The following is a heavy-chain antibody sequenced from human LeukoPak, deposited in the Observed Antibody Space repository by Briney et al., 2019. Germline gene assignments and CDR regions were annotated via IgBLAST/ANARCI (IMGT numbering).Heavy chain of an antibody. CDR1: GGSINNYY. V-gene: IGHV4-59*01. D-gene: IGHD2-21*01. CDR3: ARGNSPFDY. CDR2: ISYSGST. J-gene: IGHJ4*02. Sequence: SETLSLICTVSGGSINNYYWSWIRQPLGKGLEWIAYISYSGSTNYNPSLKSRVTISVDTSQNQFSLKLNSVTAADTAVYYCARGNSPFDYWGQGTLVTVSS.